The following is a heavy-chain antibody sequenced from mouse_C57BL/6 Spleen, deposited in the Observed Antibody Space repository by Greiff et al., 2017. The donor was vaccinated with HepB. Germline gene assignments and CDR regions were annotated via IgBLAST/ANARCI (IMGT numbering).Heavy chain of an antibody. J-gene: IGHJ1*03. CDR1: GFSLTSYG. V-gene: IGHV2-5*01. CDR3: AKKTELLWQGWYFDG. CDR2: IWRGGST. Sequence: QVQLQQSGPGLVQPSQSLSITCTVSGFSLTSYGVHWVRQSPGKGLEWLGVIWRGGSTDYNAAFMSRLSITKDNSKSQVFFKMNSLQADDTAIYYWAKKTELLWQGWYFDGWGTGTTVTVSS. D-gene: IGHD2-1*01.